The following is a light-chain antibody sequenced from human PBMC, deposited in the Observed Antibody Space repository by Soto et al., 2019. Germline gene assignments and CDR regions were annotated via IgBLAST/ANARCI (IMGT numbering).Light chain of an antibody. CDR2: GAS. Sequence: IVMTQSPATLSVAPGERASLSCRASQSVTSSLASYQQKPGQPPKLLIYGASPRASGVPARIRGSGSGTDITLTITSLQSEDSAIYYCPQYGTWPPNLLTFGGGTKVEIK. J-gene: IGKJ4*01. V-gene: IGKV3D-15*01. CDR3: PQYGTWPPNLLT. CDR1: QSVTSS.